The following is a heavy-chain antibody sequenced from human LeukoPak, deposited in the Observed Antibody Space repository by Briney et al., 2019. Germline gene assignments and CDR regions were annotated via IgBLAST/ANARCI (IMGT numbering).Heavy chain of an antibody. CDR1: GSSISSGYY. CDR2: IYHSGST. V-gene: IGHV4-38-2*02. CDR3: ARGPSFGGVFLFDY. D-gene: IGHD3-16*01. Sequence: ETLSLTCSVSGSSISSGYYWGWIRQPPGKGLEWIGTIYHSGSTYYNPSLKSRVTISVDTSKNQFSLKLSSVTAADTAVYYCARGPSFGGVFLFDYWGQGTLVTVSS. J-gene: IGHJ4*02.